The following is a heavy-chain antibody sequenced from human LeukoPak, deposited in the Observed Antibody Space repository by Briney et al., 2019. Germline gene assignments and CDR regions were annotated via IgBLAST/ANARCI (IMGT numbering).Heavy chain of an antibody. V-gene: IGHV3-21*01. CDR2: ISSSSTYI. CDR3: AKDSSLRALDY. Sequence: GGSLRLSCAASGFTFSTYSMNWVRQAPGKGLEWVSSISSSSTYIYYADSVKGRFTISRDNSKNTLYLQMNSLRAEDTAVYYCAKDSSLRALDYWGQGTLVTVSS. J-gene: IGHJ4*02. CDR1: GFTFSTYS. D-gene: IGHD3-3*01.